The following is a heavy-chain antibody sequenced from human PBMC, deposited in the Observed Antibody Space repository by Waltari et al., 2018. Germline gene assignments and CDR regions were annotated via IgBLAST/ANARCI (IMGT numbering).Heavy chain of an antibody. Sequence: QVQLVQSGAEVKKPGSSVKVSCKASGGTFSSYAISWVRQAPGQGLEWMGGIIPIFGTANDEQKFQGRVTITADESTSTAYMELSSLRSEDTAVYYCARSIFGVVILSNDAFDIWGQGTMVTVSS. CDR3: ARSIFGVVILSNDAFDI. D-gene: IGHD3-3*02. V-gene: IGHV1-69*01. CDR2: IIPIFGTA. CDR1: GGTFSSYA. J-gene: IGHJ3*02.